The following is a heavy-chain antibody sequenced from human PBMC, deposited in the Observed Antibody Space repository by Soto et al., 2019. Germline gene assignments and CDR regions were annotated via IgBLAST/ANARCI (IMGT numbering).Heavy chain of an antibody. CDR1: GYSFTTYG. D-gene: IGHD5-12*01. Sequence: QVHLVQSGAEMKKPGASVKVSCKTSGYSFTTYGITWVRQAPGQGLEWMGWIGVHSGSTQSVQKLQGRVTMTTDTSTSTAYMELRSLRSDDTAVYYCARERQGRYEYWGQATLVTVSS. CDR2: IGVHSGST. J-gene: IGHJ4*02. CDR3: ARERQGRYEY. V-gene: IGHV1-18*01.